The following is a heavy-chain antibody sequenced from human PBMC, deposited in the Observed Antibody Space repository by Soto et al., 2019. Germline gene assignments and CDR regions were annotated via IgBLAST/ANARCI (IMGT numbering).Heavy chain of an antibody. V-gene: IGHV1-46*03. J-gene: IGHJ4*02. CDR2: INPSGGST. Sequence: ASVKVSCQASGYTFTSYYMHWVRQAPGQGLEWIRKINPSGGSTSYAQKFQRRVTMTRDTSTSTVYMELSSLRSEDTVVYYCASLVAPRAAAGTLTYWGQGTLVTVS. CDR3: ASLVAPRAAAGTLTY. D-gene: IGHD6-13*01. CDR1: GYTFTSYY.